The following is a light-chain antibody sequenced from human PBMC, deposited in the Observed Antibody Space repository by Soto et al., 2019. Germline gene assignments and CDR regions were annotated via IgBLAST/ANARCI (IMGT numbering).Light chain of an antibody. CDR2: GAS. V-gene: IGKV3-20*01. Sequence: EIVLTQSPCTLSVSPGERATLSCRASQSVRYNYLAWYQQKPGQAPNLLIFGASHRAPDIPDRFSGSGSGTDFTLTISRLEPEDFAVYYCQQYGSSSQTFGQGTKVDIK. CDR1: QSVRYNY. CDR3: QQYGSSSQT. J-gene: IGKJ1*01.